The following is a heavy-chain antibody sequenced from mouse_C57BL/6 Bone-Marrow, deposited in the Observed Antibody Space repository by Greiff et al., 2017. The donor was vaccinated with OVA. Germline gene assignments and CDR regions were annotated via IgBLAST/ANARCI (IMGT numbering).Heavy chain of an antibody. Sequence: VQLQQPGAELVMPGASVKLSCKASGYTFTSYWMHWVKQRPGQGLEWIGEIDPSDSYTNYNQKFKGKSTLTVDKSSSTAYMQLSSLTSEDSAVYYWARDYDGSSPFAYWGQGTLGTVSA. V-gene: IGHV1-69*01. D-gene: IGHD1-1*01. CDR1: GYTFTSYW. J-gene: IGHJ3*01. CDR2: IDPSDSYT. CDR3: ARDYDGSSPFAY.